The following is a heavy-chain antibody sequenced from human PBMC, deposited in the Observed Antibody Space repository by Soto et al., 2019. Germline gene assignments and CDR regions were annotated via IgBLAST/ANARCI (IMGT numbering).Heavy chain of an antibody. CDR3: ARGRLGRFGELLPHFLDY. V-gene: IGHV4-59*01. Sequence: SETLSLTCTVSGGSISSYYWSWIRQPPGKGLEWIGYIYYSGSTNYNPSLKSRVTISVDTSKNQFSLKLSSVTAADTAVYYCARGRLGRFGELLPHFLDYWGQGTLVIVSS. D-gene: IGHD3-10*01. CDR2: IYYSGST. J-gene: IGHJ4*02. CDR1: GGSISSYY.